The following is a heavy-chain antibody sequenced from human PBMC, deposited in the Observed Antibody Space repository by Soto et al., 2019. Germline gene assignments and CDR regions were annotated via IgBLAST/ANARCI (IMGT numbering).Heavy chain of an antibody. D-gene: IGHD2-15*01. CDR1: GGTFSSYT. V-gene: IGHV1-69*02. Sequence: QVQLVQSGAEVKKPGSSVKVSCKASGGTFSSYTISWVRQAPGQGLEWMGRIIPILGIANYAQKFQGRVTITADKSTSTAYMELSSLRSEDTAVYYCASSGVVLAATRGDYWGQGTLVTVSS. CDR3: ASSGVVLAATRGDY. CDR2: IIPILGIA. J-gene: IGHJ4*02.